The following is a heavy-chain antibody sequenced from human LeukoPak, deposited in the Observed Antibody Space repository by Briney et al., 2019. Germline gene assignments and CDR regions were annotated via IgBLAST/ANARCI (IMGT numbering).Heavy chain of an antibody. V-gene: IGHV3-7*01. CDR3: AKDFLRYFDY. Sequence: SGGSLRLSCAAPIFSFNSCWMSWVRQAPGKGLEWVANIKQDGSEKFYVDSVKGRFTISRDNSKNTLYLQMNSLRAEDTAVYYCAKDFLRYFDYWGQGTLVTVSS. CDR2: IKQDGSEK. CDR1: IFSFNSCW. J-gene: IGHJ4*02.